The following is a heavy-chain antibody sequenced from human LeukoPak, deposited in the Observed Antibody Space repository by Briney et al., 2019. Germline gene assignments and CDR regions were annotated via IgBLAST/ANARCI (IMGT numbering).Heavy chain of an antibody. CDR1: GFTFDDYG. CDR3: ASFGYYYDSSGNAFDI. CDR2: INWNGGST. J-gene: IGHJ3*02. Sequence: GRSLRLSCAASGFTFDDYGMSWVRQAPGEGLEWVSGINWNGGSTGYADSVKGRFTISRDNAKNSLYLQMNSLRAEDTALYYCASFGYYYDSSGNAFDIWGQGTMVTVSS. V-gene: IGHV3-20*04. D-gene: IGHD3-22*01.